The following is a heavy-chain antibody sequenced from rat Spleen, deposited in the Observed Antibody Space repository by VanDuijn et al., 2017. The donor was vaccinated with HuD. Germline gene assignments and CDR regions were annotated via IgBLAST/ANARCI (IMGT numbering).Heavy chain of an antibody. J-gene: IGHJ2*01. CDR1: GFSLTSFH. V-gene: IGHV2-43*01. Sequence: QLQLKESGPGLVQPSQTLSLTCNVSGFSLTSFHVSWVRQPPGKGLEWLGGIWTGGSGAYNSLLKSRLSISRDTSKSQVFLKMNSLRTEDTATYYCAREAFGVDYWGQGVKVTVSS. D-gene: IGHD4-3*01. CDR3: AREAFGVDY. CDR2: IWTGGSG.